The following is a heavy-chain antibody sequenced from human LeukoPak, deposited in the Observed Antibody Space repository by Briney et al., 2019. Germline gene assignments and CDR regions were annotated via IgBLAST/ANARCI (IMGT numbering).Heavy chain of an antibody. Sequence: SETLSLTCTVSGGSISSSNYYWGWIRQPPGKGLEWIGSIYCSGSTYYNPSLKSRVTMSVDTSKNQFSLTLSSVTAADTAVYFCARDRGTALAYWGQGSLVTVSS. V-gene: IGHV4-39*07. CDR3: ARDRGTALAY. CDR2: IYCSGST. CDR1: GGSISSSNYY. J-gene: IGHJ4*02. D-gene: IGHD5-18*01.